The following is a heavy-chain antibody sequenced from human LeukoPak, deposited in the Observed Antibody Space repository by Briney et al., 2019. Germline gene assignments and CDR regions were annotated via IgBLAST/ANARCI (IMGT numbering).Heavy chain of an antibody. Sequence: ASVKVSCKASGYTFTGYYMHWVRQAPGQGGERMGWINPNSGGTNYAQKFQGRVTMTRDTSISTAYMELSRLRSDDTAVYYCARYHGGSYGYFDYWGQGTLVTVSS. CDR3: ARYHGGSYGYFDY. D-gene: IGHD1-26*01. CDR1: GYTFTGYY. J-gene: IGHJ4*02. CDR2: INPNSGGT. V-gene: IGHV1-2*02.